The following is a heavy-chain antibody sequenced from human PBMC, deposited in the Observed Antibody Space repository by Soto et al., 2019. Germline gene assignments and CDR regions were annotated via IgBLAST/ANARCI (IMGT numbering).Heavy chain of an antibody. CDR3: AASEDYYDSSGPPI. CDR2: ISYDGSNK. V-gene: IGHV3-30-3*01. CDR1: GFTFSSYA. J-gene: IGHJ3*02. Sequence: GGFLRLSCAASGFTFSSYAMHWVRQAPGKGLEWVAVISYDGSNKYYADSVRGRFTISRDNSKNTLYLQMNSLRAEDTAVYYCAASEDYYDSSGPPIWGQGTMVTVSS. D-gene: IGHD3-22*01.